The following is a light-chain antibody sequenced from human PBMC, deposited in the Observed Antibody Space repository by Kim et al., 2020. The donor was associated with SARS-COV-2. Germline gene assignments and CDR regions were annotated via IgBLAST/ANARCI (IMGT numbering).Light chain of an antibody. CDR2: GKN. Sequence: SSELTQDPAVSVALGQTVRITCQGDSLSSYYASWYQQKPGPAPVLVIYGKNNPPSGIPDRFSGSSSGNTASSTITGAQAEDEADYYCNSRDSSGNHHVVFGGGTQLTVL. CDR3: NSRDSSGNHHVV. CDR1: SLSSYY. V-gene: IGLV3-19*01. J-gene: IGLJ2*01.